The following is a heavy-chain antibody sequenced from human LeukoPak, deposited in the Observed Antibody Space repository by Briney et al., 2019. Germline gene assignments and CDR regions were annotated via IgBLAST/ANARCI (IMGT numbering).Heavy chain of an antibody. V-gene: IGHV1-46*01. CDR1: GYTFTSYY. Sequence: ASVKVSCKASGYTFTSYYMHWVRQAPGQGLEWMGIINPSGGSTSYAQKFQGRVTMTRDMSTSTVYMELRSLRSDDTAVYYCARDHEPMGAYYYYMDVWGKGTTVTISS. CDR3: ARDHEPMGAYYYYMDV. J-gene: IGHJ6*03. CDR2: INPSGGST. D-gene: IGHD3-10*01.